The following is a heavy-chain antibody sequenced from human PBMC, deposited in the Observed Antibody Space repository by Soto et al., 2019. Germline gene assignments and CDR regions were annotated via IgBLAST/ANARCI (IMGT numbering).Heavy chain of an antibody. CDR3: ARAQQLDTGNFDY. CDR1: GYIFTNYT. D-gene: IGHD1-1*01. V-gene: IGHV1-3*01. J-gene: IGHJ4*02. CDR2: INAGNGNT. Sequence: QVQHLPSGAELKKPVAEARVSCKASGYIFTNYTLHWVRQAPGQRLELMAWINAGNGNTKYSPSLQDRLTVTRDTSATTVYMELSSLKFEYAAVYYCARAQQLDTGNFDYWGQGTLVTVSS.